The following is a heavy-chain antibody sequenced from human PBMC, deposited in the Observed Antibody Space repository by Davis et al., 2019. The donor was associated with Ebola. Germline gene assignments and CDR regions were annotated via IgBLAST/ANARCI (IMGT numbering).Heavy chain of an antibody. CDR1: GGTFSGYA. CDR2: IIPIFGTA. CDR3: ARDSRGGVVVAATFWFDP. V-gene: IGHV1-69*13. Sequence: AASVKVSCKASGGTFSGYAISWVRQAPGQGLEWMGGIIPIFGTANYAQKFQGRVTITADESTSTAYMELSSLRSEDTAVYYCARDSRGGVVVAATFWFDPWGQGTLVTVSS. D-gene: IGHD2-15*01. J-gene: IGHJ5*02.